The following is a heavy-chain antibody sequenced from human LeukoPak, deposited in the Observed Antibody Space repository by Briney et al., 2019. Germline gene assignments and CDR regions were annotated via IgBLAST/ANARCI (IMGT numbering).Heavy chain of an antibody. D-gene: IGHD3-3*01. CDR1: GYIFTSYW. CDR3: ARRYYDFWSGYTEYYFDY. Sequence: GESLRISCKGSGYIFTSYWISWVRQMPGKGLEWMGRIDPSDSYTNYSPSFQGHVTISADKSISTAYLQWSSLKASDTAMYYCARRYYDFWSGYTEYYFDYWGQGTLVTVSS. CDR2: IDPSDSYT. J-gene: IGHJ4*02. V-gene: IGHV5-10-1*01.